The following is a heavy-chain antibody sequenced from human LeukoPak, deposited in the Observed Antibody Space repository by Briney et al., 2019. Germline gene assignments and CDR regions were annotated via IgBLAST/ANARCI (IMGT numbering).Heavy chain of an antibody. Sequence: SETLSLTCTGSGGSISSHYWSWIRQPPGKGLEWIGYIYYSGSTKYNPSLKSRVTISVDTSENQFSLKLSSVTAADTAVYYCARLYDSSGYTNWLDPWGQGTLVTVSS. CDR3: ARLYDSSGYTNWLDP. J-gene: IGHJ5*02. D-gene: IGHD3-22*01. CDR1: GGSISSHY. CDR2: IYYSGST. V-gene: IGHV4-59*11.